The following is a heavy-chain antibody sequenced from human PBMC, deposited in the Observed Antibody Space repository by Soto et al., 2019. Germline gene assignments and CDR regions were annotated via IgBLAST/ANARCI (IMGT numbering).Heavy chain of an antibody. CDR1: GFTFSDYY. J-gene: IGHJ4*02. V-gene: IGHV3-11*01. D-gene: IGHD5-12*01. Sequence: QRLSCAASGFTFSDYYMSWIRQAPGKGLEWASYISSSGSTIYYADSEKGRFTISRDNAKNSLYLQMNSLRAEDTAVYYCARVYSGYAPCNYWGQGTLVTVSS. CDR2: ISSSGSTI. CDR3: ARVYSGYAPCNY.